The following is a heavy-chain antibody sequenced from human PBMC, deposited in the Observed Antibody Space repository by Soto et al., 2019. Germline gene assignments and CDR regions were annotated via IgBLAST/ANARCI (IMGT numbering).Heavy chain of an antibody. CDR1: GYTFTNYG. CDR2: IVTYNGNT. Sequence: GASVKVSCKAAGYTFTNYGISWVRQAPGQGLEWMGWIVTYNGNTQSTQKLQGRVTMTTDTSTSTAYMELRSLRSDDTAVYYCARGHNSSGWRGKWLDGWGHGTMVPVS. V-gene: IGHV1-18*01. CDR3: ARGHNSSGWRGKWLDG. D-gene: IGHD6-19*01. J-gene: IGHJ5*01.